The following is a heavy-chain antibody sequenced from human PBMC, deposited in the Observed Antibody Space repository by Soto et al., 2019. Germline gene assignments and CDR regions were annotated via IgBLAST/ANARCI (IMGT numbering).Heavy chain of an antibody. CDR3: ARVISHDSSGYYFLDI. J-gene: IGHJ3*02. CDR2: IYYSGST. CDR1: GGSISSGGYY. V-gene: IGHV4-31*03. D-gene: IGHD3-22*01. Sequence: QVQLQESGPGLVKPSQTLSLTCTVSGGSISSGGYYWSWIRQHPGKGLEWIGYIYYSGSTYYNPSLKSRVTISVDTSKNQFSLKLSSVTAADTAVYYCARVISHDSSGYYFLDIWGQGTMVTVSS.